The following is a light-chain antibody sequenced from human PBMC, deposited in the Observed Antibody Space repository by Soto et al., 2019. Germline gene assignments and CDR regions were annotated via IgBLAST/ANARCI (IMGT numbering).Light chain of an antibody. CDR3: QQSYTTPYT. CDR1: QSSSNY. CDR2: AAS. Sequence: DIQMTQSPSSLSASVGDRVTITCRASQSSSNYLNWYQQKSGTAPKLLIYAASSLQSGVPSRFTDSGSGTDFTLTISSLQPEDFATYYCQQSYTTPYTFGQGTKLEIK. J-gene: IGKJ2*01. V-gene: IGKV1-39*01.